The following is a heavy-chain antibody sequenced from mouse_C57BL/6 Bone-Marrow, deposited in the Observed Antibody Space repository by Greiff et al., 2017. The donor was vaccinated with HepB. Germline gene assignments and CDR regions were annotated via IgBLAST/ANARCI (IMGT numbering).Heavy chain of an antibody. Sequence: VQLKQSGPELVKPGASVKMSCKASGYTLTDYNMHWVKQSHGKSLEWIGYINPNNGGTSYNQKFKGKATLTVNKSSSTAYMELRSLTSEDSAVYYCARRGLLWSLDYWGQGTTLTVSS. CDR2: INPNNGGT. CDR3: ARRGLLWSLDY. CDR1: GYTLTDYN. V-gene: IGHV1-22*01. D-gene: IGHD2-1*01. J-gene: IGHJ2*01.